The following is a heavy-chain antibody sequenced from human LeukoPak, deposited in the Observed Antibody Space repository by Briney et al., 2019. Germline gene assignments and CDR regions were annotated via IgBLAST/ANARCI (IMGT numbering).Heavy chain of an antibody. D-gene: IGHD1-26*01. V-gene: IGHV3-69-1*02. CDR2: VIDGKTI. CDR3: ASLWELIGS. J-gene: IGHJ4*02. Sequence: PVQPLDSPSVVIDGKTIHYADSVKGRFTISRDSAKNSVYLQMNSLRVEDTAIYYCASLWELIGSWGQGTLVTVSS.